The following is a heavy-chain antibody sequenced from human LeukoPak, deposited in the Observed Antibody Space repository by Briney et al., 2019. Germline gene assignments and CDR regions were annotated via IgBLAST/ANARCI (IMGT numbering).Heavy chain of an antibody. CDR2: VYTDGRT. CDR1: GFTVNRDY. V-gene: IGHV3-53*01. CDR3: TRGSPTVSAGYN. J-gene: IGHJ4*02. D-gene: IGHD1-1*01. Sequence: PGGSLRLSCAAPGFTVNRDYMSWVRQSPGKGLEWVSVVYTDGRTFYADSVKGRFTISRDDSKNTVFLQMNSLRAEDTAIYFCTRGSPTVSAGYNWGRGTVVTVSS.